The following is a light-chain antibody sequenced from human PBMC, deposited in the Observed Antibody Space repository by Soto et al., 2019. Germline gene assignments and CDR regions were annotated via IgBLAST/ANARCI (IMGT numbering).Light chain of an antibody. Sequence: DIQMTQSPSTLSASLGDRVTITCRASQSISSWLAWYQQKPGKAPKLLIYKASSLKSGVPSRFSGSGSGTEFTLTISSLQPDDFGTYYCQQHNSYPWTFGRGTKVEIK. CDR3: QQHNSYPWT. CDR2: KAS. CDR1: QSISSW. J-gene: IGKJ1*01. V-gene: IGKV1-5*03.